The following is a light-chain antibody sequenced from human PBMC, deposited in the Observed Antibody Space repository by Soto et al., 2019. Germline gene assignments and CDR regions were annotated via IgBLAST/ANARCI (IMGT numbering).Light chain of an antibody. V-gene: IGLV2-14*01. CDR3: SSYRSIGSLV. CDR1: SSDVGGYNY. Sequence: QSALTQPASVSGSPGQSITISCTGTSSDVGGYNYVSWYQQHPGKAPNVMIYEVSNRPSGVSNRFSGSKSGNTASLTISGLQAEDEAYYYCSSYRSIGSLVFGTGTKLTVL. CDR2: EVS. J-gene: IGLJ1*01.